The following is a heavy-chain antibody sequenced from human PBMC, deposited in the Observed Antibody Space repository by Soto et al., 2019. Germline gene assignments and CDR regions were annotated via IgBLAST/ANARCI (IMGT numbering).Heavy chain of an antibody. CDR3: ARDRGCSSTSCYVSYYYGMDV. V-gene: IGHV1-69*06. CDR1: GGTFSSYA. J-gene: IGHJ6*02. CDR2: IIPIFGTA. Sequence: GASVKVSCKASGGTFSSYAISWVRQAPGQGLEWTGGIIPIFGTANYAQKFQGRVTITADKSTSTAYMELSSLRSEDTAVYYCARDRGCSSTSCYVSYYYGMDVWGQGTTVTVSS. D-gene: IGHD2-2*01.